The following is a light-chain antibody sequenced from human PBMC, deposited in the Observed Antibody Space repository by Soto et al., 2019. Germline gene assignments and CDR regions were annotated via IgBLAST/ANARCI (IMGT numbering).Light chain of an antibody. CDR3: MQALHTPA. V-gene: IGKV2-28*01. CDR2: LAS. J-gene: IGKJ1*01. Sequence: DIVLSQSPLSLPVPPGEPASISCRSSQSLQHSHGYNSLDWYVQKPGQSPHILIYLASNRASGVPERCRGSGSGTDFTLKISRVEAEDVGTYYCMQALHTPAFGQGTKVEIK. CDR1: QSLQHSHGYNS.